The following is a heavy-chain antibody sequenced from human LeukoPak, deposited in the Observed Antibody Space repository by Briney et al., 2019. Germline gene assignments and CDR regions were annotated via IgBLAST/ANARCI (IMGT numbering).Heavy chain of an antibody. Sequence: ASVKASCKASGYTFTGDYMHWVRQAPGQGLEWMGCINPNSGGTNYAQKFQGRVTMTRDTSISTAYMELSRLRSDDTAVYYCARYCSGGSCWVDWFDPWGQGTLVTVSS. D-gene: IGHD2-15*01. CDR1: GYTFTGDY. CDR3: ARYCSGGSCWVDWFDP. V-gene: IGHV1-2*02. J-gene: IGHJ5*02. CDR2: INPNSGGT.